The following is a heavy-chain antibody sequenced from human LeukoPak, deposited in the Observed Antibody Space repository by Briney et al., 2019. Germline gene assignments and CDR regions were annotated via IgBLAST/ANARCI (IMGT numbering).Heavy chain of an antibody. CDR1: GGSITSYY. J-gene: IGHJ4*02. CDR3: ARGGIAAAALVHLDY. V-gene: IGHV4-59*01. Sequence: SETLSLTCSVSGGSITSYYWSRIRQPPGKGLEWIGYIYYSGSTNYNPSLKRRVTIAVDTSKNQFSLKLSSVTAADTAVYYCARGGIAAAALVHLDYWGQGTLVTVSS. CDR2: IYYSGST. D-gene: IGHD6-13*01.